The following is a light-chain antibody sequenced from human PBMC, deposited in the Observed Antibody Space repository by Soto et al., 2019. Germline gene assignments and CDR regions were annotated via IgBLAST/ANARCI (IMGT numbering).Light chain of an antibody. J-gene: IGLJ1*01. V-gene: IGLV2-14*01. Sequence: QSLRTKPASVSGSPGQSITISCSGTRSEIGSYNYVAWYQQFPGKTPKILIYGVSNRPSGVSSRFSGSRSGNTASLTISGLQAEDEADYYCISYTGSSTSYVFGSGTKVTVL. CDR1: RSEIGSYNY. CDR2: GVS. CDR3: ISYTGSSTSYV.